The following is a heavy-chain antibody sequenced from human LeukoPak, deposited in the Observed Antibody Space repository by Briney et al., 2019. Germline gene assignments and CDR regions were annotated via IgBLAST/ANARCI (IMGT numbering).Heavy chain of an antibody. D-gene: IGHD3-10*01. J-gene: IGHJ6*02. Sequence: PSQTLSLTCAVSGDSIDSGDYYWSWIRQPPGKGLEWIGYIYYSGTTHSNPSLKSRLTMSMDTSKSQFSLILSSVTAADTAVYYCARASGRFGGFTGGKQDYYYFNFDVWGPGTTVTASS. CDR3: ARASGRFGGFTGGKQDYYYFNFDV. V-gene: IGHV4-30-4*01. CDR1: GDSIDSGDYY. CDR2: IYYSGTT.